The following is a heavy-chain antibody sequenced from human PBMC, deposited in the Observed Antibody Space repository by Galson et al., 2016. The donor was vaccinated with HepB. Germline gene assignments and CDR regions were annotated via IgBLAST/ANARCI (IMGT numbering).Heavy chain of an antibody. V-gene: IGHV3-23*01. J-gene: IGHJ4*02. CDR2: ISSSGGSK. D-gene: IGHD4-17*01. CDR3: ANLVRNYGDYTRPRDY. Sequence: SLRLSCAASGFTFSNYAMNWVRQAPGKGLEWVSGISSSGGSKYYADSVKGRFTISRDNSKNTLYLQMNSLRAEDTAVYYCANLVRNYGDYTRPRDYWGQGTLVTVSS. CDR1: GFTFSNYA.